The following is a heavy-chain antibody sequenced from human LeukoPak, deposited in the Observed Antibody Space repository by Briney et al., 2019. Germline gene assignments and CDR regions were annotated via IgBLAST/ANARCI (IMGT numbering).Heavy chain of an antibody. D-gene: IGHD3-16*01. V-gene: IGHV4-31*03. CDR1: GGSICSGGND. CDR2: ISYRGIT. Sequence: SETLSLTCTVSGGSICSGGNDWSWIRQHPGKGLEWIGYISYRGITDYNPSLKSRVTIPVDTSKDQFSLKLSYVAAADTAVYYCARVGVISDAVYYFEFLGQGTLVTVSS. J-gene: IGHJ4*02. CDR3: ARVGVISDAVYYFEF.